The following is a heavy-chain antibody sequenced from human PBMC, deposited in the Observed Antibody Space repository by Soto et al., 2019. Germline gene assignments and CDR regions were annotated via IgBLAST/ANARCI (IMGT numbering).Heavy chain of an antibody. Sequence: QVQLVQSGAEGKKPGPSLRVSSKAPGSTFPNFGITWGHQAPGQGLEWMGWISAYNGNTNYAQKLQGRVTMTTDTSTSTAYMELRSLRSDDTAVYYCGRRDDFWSGYIDYWGQGTLVTVSS. V-gene: IGHV1-18*01. CDR1: GSTFPNFG. J-gene: IGHJ4*02. CDR2: ISAYNGNT. CDR3: GRRDDFWSGYIDY. D-gene: IGHD3-3*01.